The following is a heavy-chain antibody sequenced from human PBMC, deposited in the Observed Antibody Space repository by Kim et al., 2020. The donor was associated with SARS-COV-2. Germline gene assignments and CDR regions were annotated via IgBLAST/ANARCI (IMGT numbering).Heavy chain of an antibody. CDR1: GFTFSSHS. J-gene: IGHJ4*02. V-gene: IGHV3-48*02. Sequence: GGSLRLSCAASGFTFSSHSMNWVRQAPGKGLEWVSFIGSSGSATFYADSVKGRFTISRDNAKNSLYLQMNSLRDEDTAVYYCARGAGGRTYYFDYWGRGTLVTVSS. D-gene: IGHD1-26*01. CDR2: IGSSGSAT. CDR3: ARGAGGRTYYFDY.